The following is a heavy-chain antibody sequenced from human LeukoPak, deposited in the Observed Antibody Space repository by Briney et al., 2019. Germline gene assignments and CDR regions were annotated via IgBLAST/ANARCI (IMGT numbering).Heavy chain of an antibody. Sequence: PGGSLRLSCAASGFTFSSYWMYWVRHAPGKGPVWVARINTDGSSLNYADSVKGRFTISRDNSKNTLYLQMNSLRAEDTAVYYCAKRKEVYYYGSGSGYYYYGMDVWGQGTTVTVSS. CDR2: INTDGSSL. D-gene: IGHD3-10*01. J-gene: IGHJ6*02. CDR1: GFTFSSYW. CDR3: AKRKEVYYYGSGSGYYYYGMDV. V-gene: IGHV3-74*01.